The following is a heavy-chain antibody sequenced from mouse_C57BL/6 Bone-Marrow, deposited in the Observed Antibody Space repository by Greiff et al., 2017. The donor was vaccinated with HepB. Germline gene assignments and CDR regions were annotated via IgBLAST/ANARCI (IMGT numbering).Heavy chain of an antibody. J-gene: IGHJ3*01. V-gene: IGHV3-6*01. CDR1: GYSITSGYY. CDR2: ISYDGSN. Sequence: EVKLMESGPGLVKPSQSLSLTCSVTGYSITSGYYWNWIRQFPGNKLEWMGYISYDGSNNYNPSLKNRISITRDTSKNQFFLKLNSVTTEDTATYYCARHYDYDAGWGQGTLVTVSA. CDR3: ARHYDYDAG. D-gene: IGHD2-4*01.